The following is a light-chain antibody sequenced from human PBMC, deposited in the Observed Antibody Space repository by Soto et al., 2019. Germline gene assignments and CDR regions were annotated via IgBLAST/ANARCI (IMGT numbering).Light chain of an antibody. V-gene: IGLV2-14*01. CDR2: EVS. CDR3: SSYTSSSTQV. J-gene: IGLJ3*02. Sequence: ALTQPASVSGSPGQSITISCTGTSSDVGGYKYVSWYQQHPGKAPKLMIYEVSNRPSGVSNRFSGSKSGNTASLTISGLQAEDEADYYCSSYTSSSTQVFGGGTQLTVL. CDR1: SSDVGGYKY.